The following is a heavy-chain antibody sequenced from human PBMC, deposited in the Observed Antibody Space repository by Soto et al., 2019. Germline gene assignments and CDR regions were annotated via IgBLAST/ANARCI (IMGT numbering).Heavy chain of an antibody. CDR3: VRGRSDSLMDV. CDR1: GFTLKSFS. J-gene: IGHJ6*02. V-gene: IGHV3-48*02. D-gene: IGHD2-15*01. Sequence: VQLVESGGDLVQPGGSLRLSCAGSGFTLKSFSMNWVRQAPGKGLEWVSYISSSRSTIYYADSVKGRFTISRDDDKNSLYLQMNSLRDDDTAEYYCVRGRSDSLMDVWGQGTTVTVSS. CDR2: ISSSRSTI.